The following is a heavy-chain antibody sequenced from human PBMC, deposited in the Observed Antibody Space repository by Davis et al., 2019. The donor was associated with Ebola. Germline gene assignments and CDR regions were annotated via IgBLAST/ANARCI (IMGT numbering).Heavy chain of an antibody. V-gene: IGHV3-21*06. CDR2: ISGSSSYI. CDR1: GFTFSSYS. CDR3: ARDRSGGAFDI. J-gene: IGHJ3*02. D-gene: IGHD1-26*01. Sequence: GESLKISCAASGFTFSSYSMNWVRDAPGKGLEWVSCISGSSSYIYYADSVKGRFTASRDNAKNSLYLQMNGLRDEDTAVYYCARDRSGGAFDIWGQGTMVTVSS.